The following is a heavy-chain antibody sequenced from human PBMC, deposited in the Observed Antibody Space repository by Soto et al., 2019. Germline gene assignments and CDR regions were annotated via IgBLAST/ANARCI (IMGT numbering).Heavy chain of an antibody. CDR3: ARDGMGGTTFRGYLDY. Sequence: QVHLVESGGGVAQPGRSLRLSCAASGSIFTGYGMHWVRQAPGKGLEWVAVIWFDGSNKYYADSVKGRFNISRDNTQNMLDLKMNSLRVDDTAVYYCARDGMGGTTFRGYLDYWGQGTLVTVSS. J-gene: IGHJ4*02. V-gene: IGHV3-33*01. D-gene: IGHD1-1*01. CDR2: IWFDGSNK. CDR1: GSIFTGYG.